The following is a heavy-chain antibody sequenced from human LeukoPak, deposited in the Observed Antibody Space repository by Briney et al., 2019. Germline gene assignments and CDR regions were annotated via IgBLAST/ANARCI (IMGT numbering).Heavy chain of an antibody. CDR1: GYTFTGYY. V-gene: IGHV1-2*06. CDR2: INPNSGGT. Sequence: ASVKVSCKAPGYTFTGYYMHWVRQAPGQGLEWMGRINPNSGGTNYAQKLQGRVTMTTDTSTSTAYMELRSLRSDDTAVYYCAGVIAAAGSVLDYWGQGTLVTVSS. D-gene: IGHD6-13*01. J-gene: IGHJ4*02. CDR3: AGVIAAAGSVLDY.